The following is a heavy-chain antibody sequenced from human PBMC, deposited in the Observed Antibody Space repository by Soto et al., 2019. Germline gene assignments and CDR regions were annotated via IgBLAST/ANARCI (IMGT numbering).Heavy chain of an antibody. CDR2: INAGNGNT. V-gene: IGHV1-3*01. J-gene: IGHJ4*02. Sequence: ASVKVSCKASGYTFTSYTMHWVRQAPGQRLEWMGWINAGNGNTKYSQKFQGRVTITRDTSASTAYMELSSLRSEDTAVYFCARPGEYYDFCSSSYDYWGQGTLVTVSS. D-gene: IGHD3-3*01. CDR3: ARPGEYYDFCSSSYDY. CDR1: GYTFTSYT.